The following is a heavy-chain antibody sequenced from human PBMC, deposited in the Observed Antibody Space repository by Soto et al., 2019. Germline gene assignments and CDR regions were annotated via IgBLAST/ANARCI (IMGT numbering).Heavy chain of an antibody. Sequence: ASVKVSCKVSGYTLTELSMHWVRQARGKGLEWMGGFDPEDGETIYAQKFQGRVTMTEDTSTDTAYMELTSLRSEDTAVYYCATDITPRTQNAFDIWGQGTMVTVSS. CDR2: FDPEDGET. J-gene: IGHJ3*02. V-gene: IGHV1-24*01. CDR3: ATDITPRTQNAFDI. CDR1: GYTLTELS.